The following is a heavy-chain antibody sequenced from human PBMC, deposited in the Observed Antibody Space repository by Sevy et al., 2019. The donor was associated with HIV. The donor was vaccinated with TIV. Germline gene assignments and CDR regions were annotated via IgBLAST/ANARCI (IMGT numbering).Heavy chain of an antibody. V-gene: IGHV3-11*03. CDR1: GFTFSDYY. CDR3: AGALYDSSGSFDALDI. J-gene: IGHJ3*02. CDR2: ISSGSTYI. Sequence: GGSLRLSCAASGFTFSDYYMTWIRQAPGKGLEWVSYISSGSTYINYADSVKGRFTISRDNSKDTVYLQLSSLRADDAAVYYCAGALYDSSGSFDALDIWGQGTMVTVSS. D-gene: IGHD3-22*01.